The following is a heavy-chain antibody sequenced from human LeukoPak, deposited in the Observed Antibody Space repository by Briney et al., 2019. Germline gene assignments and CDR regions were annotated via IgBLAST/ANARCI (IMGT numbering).Heavy chain of an antibody. D-gene: IGHD6-13*01. CDR3: ARSCSTSWYGLHYDY. CDR2: ISSNGGST. J-gene: IGHJ4*02. Sequence: GGSLTLFCAASGFTFSSWVMHWVRQAPGKGLEYVSSISSNGGSTYYANSVKGRFTISRDNSKNTLYLQMGSLRAEDMAVYYCARSCSTSWYGLHYDYWGQGTLVSVSS. V-gene: IGHV3-64*01. CDR1: GFTFSSWV.